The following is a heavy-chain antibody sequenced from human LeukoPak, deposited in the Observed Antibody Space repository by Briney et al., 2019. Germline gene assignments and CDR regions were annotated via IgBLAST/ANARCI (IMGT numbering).Heavy chain of an antibody. D-gene: IGHD5-24*01. CDR3: VRGPRFNYYVPY. CDR2: INSDGSSI. CDR1: GFTFSSYW. J-gene: IGHJ4*02. V-gene: IGHV3-74*03. Sequence: GGSLRLSCAASGFTFSSYWMHWVRQAPGKGLVWVSRINSDGSSITYADSVKGRFTISRDNAKNTLYLQMNSLRAEDTAVYYCVRGPRFNYYVPYWGQGTLVTVSS.